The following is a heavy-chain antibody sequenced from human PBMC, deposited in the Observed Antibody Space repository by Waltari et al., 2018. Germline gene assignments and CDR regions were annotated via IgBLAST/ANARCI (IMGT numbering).Heavy chain of an antibody. J-gene: IGHJ6*02. CDR2: INPNSGGT. D-gene: IGHD5-12*01. V-gene: IGHV1-2*02. Sequence: QVQLVQSGAEVKKPGASVKVSCKASGYTFTGYYMHWVRQAPGQGLEWMGWINPNSGGTNYAQKFQGRVTMTRDTSISTAYMELSRLRSDDTAVYYCARGATAEHLPSYYYGMDVWGQGTTVTVSS. CDR1: GYTFTGYY. CDR3: ARGATAEHLPSYYYGMDV.